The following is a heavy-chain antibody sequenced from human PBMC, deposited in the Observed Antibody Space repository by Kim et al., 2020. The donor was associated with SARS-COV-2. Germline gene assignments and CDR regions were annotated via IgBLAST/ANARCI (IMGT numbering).Heavy chain of an antibody. Sequence: QKFQGRVTITADESTSTAYMELSSLRSEDTAVYYCASSVVTYSSGWYGFDYWGQGTLVTVSS. CDR3: ASSVVTYSSGWYGFDY. J-gene: IGHJ4*02. D-gene: IGHD6-19*01. V-gene: IGHV1-69*01.